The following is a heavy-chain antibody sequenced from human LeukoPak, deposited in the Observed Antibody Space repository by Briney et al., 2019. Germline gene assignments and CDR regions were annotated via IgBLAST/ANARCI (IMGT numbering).Heavy chain of an antibody. V-gene: IGHV4-34*01. CDR1: GGSFSGYY. J-gene: IGHJ4*02. CDR3: ARHEILPNFDY. Sequence: SETLSLTCAVYGGSFSGYYWSWTRQPPGKGLEWIGEINHSGSTNYNPSLKSRVTISVDTSKNQFSLKPSSVTAADTAVYYCARHEILPNFDYWGQGTLATVSS. CDR2: INHSGST. D-gene: IGHD3-3*01.